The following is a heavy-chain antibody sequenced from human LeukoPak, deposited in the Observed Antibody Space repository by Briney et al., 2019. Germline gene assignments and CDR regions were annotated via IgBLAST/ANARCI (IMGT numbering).Heavy chain of an antibody. CDR1: CGSISSFH. CDR2: IYNSGST. CDR3: ARGRRGYFDY. J-gene: IGHJ4*02. D-gene: IGHD3-10*01. Sequence: PSETLSLMCTLCCGSISSFHWLWMPHPRGRGREWSGYIYNSGSTNYNPSLKSRVTISVDTSKNQFSLKLSSVTAADTAVYYCARGRRGYFDYWGQGTLVTVSS. V-gene: IGHV4-59*13.